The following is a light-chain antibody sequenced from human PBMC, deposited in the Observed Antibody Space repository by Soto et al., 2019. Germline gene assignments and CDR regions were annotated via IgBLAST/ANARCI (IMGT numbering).Light chain of an antibody. V-gene: IGLV2-14*01. CDR3: ISYTSSSDPYV. CDR2: EVS. CDR1: SSDVGGYNY. Sequence: QSVLTQPASVSGSHGQSITISCTGTSSDVGGYNYVSWYQLHPGKAPKVLIYEVSNRPSGVSNRFSGSKSGNTASLTISGLQTEDEADYYCISYTSSSDPYVFGTGTQLTVL. J-gene: IGLJ1*01.